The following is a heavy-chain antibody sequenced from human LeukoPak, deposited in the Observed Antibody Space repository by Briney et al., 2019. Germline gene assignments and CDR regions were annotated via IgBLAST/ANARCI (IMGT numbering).Heavy chain of an antibody. J-gene: IGHJ4*02. CDR1: GFTFSSYG. D-gene: IGHD4-11*01. Sequence: GGSLRLSCAASGFTFSSYGMHWVRQAPGKGLEWVAFIRYDGGNKYYADSVKGRFTISRDNSKNTLYLQMNSLRAEDTAAYYCAIITVTTPSDYWGQGTLVTVSS. CDR2: IRYDGGNK. CDR3: AIITVTTPSDY. V-gene: IGHV3-30*02.